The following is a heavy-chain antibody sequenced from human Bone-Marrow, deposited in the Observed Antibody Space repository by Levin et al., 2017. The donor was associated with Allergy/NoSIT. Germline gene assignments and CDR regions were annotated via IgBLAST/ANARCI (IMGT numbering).Heavy chain of an antibody. J-gene: IGHJ4*02. V-gene: IGHV4-31*03. CDR2: IYYTGGT. Sequence: LRLSCTVSGGSFSSSAYYWSWIRHHPGKGLEWIGYIYYTGGTDYNPSLKSRLTISADTSKSQFSLRLTSVTAADTAVYYCARNWGAGRTFDYWGQGTLVTVSS. CDR1: GGSFSSSAYY. CDR3: ARNWGAGRTFDY. D-gene: IGHD7-27*01.